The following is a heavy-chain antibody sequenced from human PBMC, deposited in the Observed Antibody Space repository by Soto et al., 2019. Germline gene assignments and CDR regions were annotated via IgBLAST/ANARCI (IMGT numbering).Heavy chain of an antibody. CDR2: IYSGGST. J-gene: IGHJ6*03. CDR1: GFTVSSNY. D-gene: IGHD3-16*02. Sequence: GGSLRLSCAASGFTVSSNYMSWVRQAPGKGLEWVSVIYSGGSTYYADSVKDRFTISRDNSKNTLYLQMNSLRAEDTAVYYCARGGVSYYYYYMDVWGKGTTVTVSS. CDR3: ARGGVSYYYYYMDV. V-gene: IGHV3-53*01.